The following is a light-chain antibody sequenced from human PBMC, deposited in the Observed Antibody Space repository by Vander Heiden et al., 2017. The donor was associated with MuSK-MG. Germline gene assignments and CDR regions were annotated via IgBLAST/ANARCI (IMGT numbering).Light chain of an antibody. J-gene: IGKJ2*02. CDR2: DAT. CDR1: QRISSW. Sequence: IQLTYSSSTLSASVGDRVTITCRASQRISSWVAWYQQKPGKAPKLLIYDATRSESGVSSRFIGRASGAEFSLTISSLHPDDFTTYRCQRYKPYPCTFGPGTMLEIK. V-gene: IGKV1-5*01. CDR3: QRYKPYPCT.